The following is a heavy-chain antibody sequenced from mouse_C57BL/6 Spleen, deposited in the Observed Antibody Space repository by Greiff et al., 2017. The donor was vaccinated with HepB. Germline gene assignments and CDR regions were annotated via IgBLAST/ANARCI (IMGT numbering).Heavy chain of an antibody. Sequence: QVQLQQPGAELVKPGASVKMSCKASGYTFTSYWITWVKQRPGQGLEWIGDIYPGSGSTNYNEKFKSKATLTVDTSSSTAYMQLSSLTSEDSAVYYCARDYYGSSYFDYWGQGTTLTVSS. V-gene: IGHV1-55*01. D-gene: IGHD1-1*01. CDR1: GYTFTSYW. CDR2: IYPGSGST. J-gene: IGHJ2*01. CDR3: ARDYYGSSYFDY.